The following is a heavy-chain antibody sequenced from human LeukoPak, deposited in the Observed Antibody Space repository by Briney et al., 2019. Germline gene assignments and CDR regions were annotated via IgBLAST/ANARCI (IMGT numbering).Heavy chain of an antibody. J-gene: IGHJ4*02. CDR2: ISSNSVTK. CDR3: VRHRTASDY. V-gene: IGHV3-48*01. CDR1: GFIFSTYS. Sequence: TGGSLRPSCAASGFIFSTYSMNWVRQAPGKGLEWVSYISSNSVTKFYADSVKGRFTISRDNAKNSLYLQMNSLRVEDTAVYYCVRHRTASDYWGQGTLVTVSS. D-gene: IGHD3-16*02.